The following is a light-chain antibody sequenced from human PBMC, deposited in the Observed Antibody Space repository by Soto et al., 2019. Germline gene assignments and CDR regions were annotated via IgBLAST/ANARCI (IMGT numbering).Light chain of an antibody. J-gene: IGKJ1*01. V-gene: IGKV1-8*01. CDR3: QQYYSYPS. CDR2: AAS. CDR1: QGISSY. Sequence: AIRMTQSPSSLSASTGDRVTITCRASQGISSYLAWYQQKPGKAPKLLIYAASTLQSGVPSRFSGSGSGTDFTLTISCLQSEDFATSYCQQYYSYPSFGQGTKVEIK.